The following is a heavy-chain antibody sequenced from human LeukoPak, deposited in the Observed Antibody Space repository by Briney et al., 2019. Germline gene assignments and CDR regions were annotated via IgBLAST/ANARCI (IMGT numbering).Heavy chain of an antibody. CDR1: AVSFSGYY. J-gene: IGHJ6*02. D-gene: IGHD1-26*01. V-gene: IGHV4-34*01. CDR2: INHSGCT. CDR3: ARVGIVGATRYYYYYGMDV. Sequence: SETLSLTCAVYAVSFSGYYWSWIRQPPGKGLEWIGEINHSGCTNYNPSLKSRVTISVDTSKNQFSLKLSSVTAADTAVYYCARVGIVGATRYYYYYGMDVWGQGTTVTVSS.